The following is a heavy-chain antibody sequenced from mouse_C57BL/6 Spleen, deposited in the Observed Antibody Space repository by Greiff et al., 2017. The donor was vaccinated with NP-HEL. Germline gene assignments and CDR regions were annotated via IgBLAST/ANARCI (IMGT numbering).Heavy chain of an antibody. Sequence: QVQLQQSGAELARPGASVKLSCKASGYTFTSYGISWVKQRTGQGLEWIGEIYPRSGNTYYNEKFKGKATLTADKSSSTAYMELRSLTAEDAAVYFCARLALREAMDYWGQGTSVTVSS. CDR3: ARLALREAMDY. J-gene: IGHJ4*01. V-gene: IGHV1-81*01. D-gene: IGHD1-1*01. CDR2: IYPRSGNT. CDR1: GYTFTSYG.